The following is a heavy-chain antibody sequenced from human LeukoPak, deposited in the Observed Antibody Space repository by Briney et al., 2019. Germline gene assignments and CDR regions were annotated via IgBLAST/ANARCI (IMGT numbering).Heavy chain of an antibody. CDR1: GFTFTSSA. V-gene: IGHV1-58*02. J-gene: IGHJ4*02. CDR3: ASTSSYCSGGSCYLGY. D-gene: IGHD2-15*01. CDR2: IAVGSGNT. Sequence: ASVKVSCKASGFTFTSSAMQWVRQARGQRLEWIGRIAVGSGNTNYAQKFQERVTITRDMSTSTAYMELSSLRSDDTAVYYCASTSSYCSGGSCYLGYWGQGTLVTVSS.